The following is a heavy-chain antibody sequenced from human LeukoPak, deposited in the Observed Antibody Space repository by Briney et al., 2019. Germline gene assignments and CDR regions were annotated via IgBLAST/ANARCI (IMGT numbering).Heavy chain of an antibody. V-gene: IGHV3-23*01. Sequence: GGSLRLSCAASGFTFSTYWMNWVRQAPGKGLEWVSVISHNDDITRYADSVKGRFTISRDNSKSSLYLQMNSLRAEDTAAYYCAGSYPPFLWFGGTPQSYWGQGTLVTVSS. CDR2: ISHNDDIT. CDR1: GFTFSTYW. CDR3: AGSYPPFLWFGGTPQSY. J-gene: IGHJ4*02. D-gene: IGHD3-10*01.